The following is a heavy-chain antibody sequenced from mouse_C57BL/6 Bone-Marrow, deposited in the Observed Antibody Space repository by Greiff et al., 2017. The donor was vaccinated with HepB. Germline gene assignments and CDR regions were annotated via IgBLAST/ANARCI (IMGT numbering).Heavy chain of an antibody. D-gene: IGHD3-2*02. J-gene: IGHJ4*01. CDR3: ARPGQLSRYYAMDY. CDR2: ISDGGSYT. Sequence: EVQRVESGGGLVKPGGSLKLSCAASGFTFSSYAMSWVRQTPEKRLEWVATISDGGSYTYYPDNVKGRFTISRDNAKNNLYLQMSHLKSEDTAMYYCARPGQLSRYYAMDYWGQGTSVTVSS. CDR1: GFTFSSYA. V-gene: IGHV5-4*01.